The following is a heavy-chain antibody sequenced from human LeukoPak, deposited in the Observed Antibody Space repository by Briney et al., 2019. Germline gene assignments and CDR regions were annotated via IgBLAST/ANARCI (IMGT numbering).Heavy chain of an antibody. J-gene: IGHJ4*02. D-gene: IGHD3-16*02. CDR3: ARDSSTDYVWGSYRPGYFDY. CDR1: GGSISSYY. Sequence: SETLSLTCTVSGGSISSYYWSWIRQPPGKGLEWIGYIYHSGSTNYNPSLKSRVTISVDTSKNQLSLKLSSVTAADTAVYYCARDSSTDYVWGSYRPGYFDYWGQGTLVTVSS. CDR2: IYHSGST. V-gene: IGHV4-59*01.